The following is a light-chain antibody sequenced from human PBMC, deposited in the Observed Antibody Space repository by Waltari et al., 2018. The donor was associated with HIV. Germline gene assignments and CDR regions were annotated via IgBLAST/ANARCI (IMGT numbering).Light chain of an antibody. CDR2: DVT. V-gene: IGLV2-14*03. CDR1: SSDVGGYNY. Sequence: QSALTQPASVSGSPGQSITFSCIGTSSDVGGYNYVSWYQQLPGQAPKLLIYDVTSRPSVLSNRFSGSKSANTASLTISGLQAEDEADYYCISYTKGGTYVFGTGTKVTV. J-gene: IGLJ1*01. CDR3: ISYTKGGTYV.